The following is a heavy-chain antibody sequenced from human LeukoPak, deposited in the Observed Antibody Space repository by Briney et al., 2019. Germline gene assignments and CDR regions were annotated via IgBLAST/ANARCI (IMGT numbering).Heavy chain of an antibody. CDR1: GFTFSGSA. CDR3: ARDVRLET. CDR2: TRYSGAHT. D-gene: IGHD5-24*01. Sequence: GGSLTLSCAPSGFTFSGSAMSWVRHAPEGGREWVSLTRYSGAHTFHRDSVRGRFTLSRHNSKHTLFLQINRLTAEHTAIYLCARDVRLETWGLGTMVTVSS. V-gene: IGHV3-23*01. J-gene: IGHJ3*01.